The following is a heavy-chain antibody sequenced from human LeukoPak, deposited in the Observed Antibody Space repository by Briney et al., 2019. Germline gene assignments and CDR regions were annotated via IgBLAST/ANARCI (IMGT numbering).Heavy chain of an antibody. CDR1: GFTFSSYS. V-gene: IGHV3-48*01. J-gene: IGHJ5*02. CDR2: ISSSSSTI. CDR3: ARKSYGSGSYYVGWFDP. D-gene: IGHD3-10*01. Sequence: GGSLRLSCAASGFTFSSYSMNWVRQAPGKGLEWVSYISSSSSTIYYADSVKGRFTISRDNAKNSLYLQMNSLRAEDTAVYYCARKSYGSGSYYVGWFDPWGQGTLVTVSS.